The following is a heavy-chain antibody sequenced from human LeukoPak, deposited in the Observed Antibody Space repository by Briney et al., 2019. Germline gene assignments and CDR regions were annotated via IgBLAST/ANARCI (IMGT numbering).Heavy chain of an antibody. CDR1: GFTFSSYE. CDR3: ARDGGTAHYNYYGMDV. Sequence: QTGGSLSLSCAASGFTFSSYEINWVRQAPGKGLEWLSYISSSGSTIYYADSVKGRFTISRDNAKNSLYLQMNSLRAEDTAVYYCARDGGTAHYNYYGMDVWGQGTLVTVSS. J-gene: IGHJ6*02. CDR2: ISSSGSTI. D-gene: IGHD2-8*02. V-gene: IGHV3-48*03.